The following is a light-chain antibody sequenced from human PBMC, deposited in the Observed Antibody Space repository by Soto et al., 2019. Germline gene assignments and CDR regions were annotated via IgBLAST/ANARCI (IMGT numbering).Light chain of an antibody. CDR1: QSVSSSY. J-gene: IGKJ4*01. CDR3: EQNGSPPPFT. V-gene: IGKV3-20*01. CDR2: GAS. Sequence: EIVLTQSPGTLSLSPGERATLSCRASQSVSSSYLAWYQQKPGQAPRLLIYGASSRATGIPDRFSGSGSGTDFPLTISRLEPEDFAVYYCEQNGSPPPFTFSGATKVEIK.